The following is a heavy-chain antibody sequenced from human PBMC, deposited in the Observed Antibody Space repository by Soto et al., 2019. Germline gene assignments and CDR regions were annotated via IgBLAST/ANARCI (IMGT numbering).Heavy chain of an antibody. CDR2: SRNKANSYTT. CDR1: GFTFSDHY. V-gene: IGHV3-72*01. Sequence: EVQLVESGGDLVQPGGPLRLSCAASGFTFSDHYMDWARQAPGKGLEWVGRSRNKANSYTTAYAASVKGRFTISRDDSNNSLYLQMNSLKTEDTAVYYCYTTFYGMDVWGQGTMVTVAS. D-gene: IGHD1-26*01. J-gene: IGHJ6*02. CDR3: YTTFYGMDV.